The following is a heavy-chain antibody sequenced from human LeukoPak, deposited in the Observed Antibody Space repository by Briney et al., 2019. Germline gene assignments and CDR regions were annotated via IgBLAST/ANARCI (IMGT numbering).Heavy chain of an antibody. D-gene: IGHD6-19*01. Sequence: SATLSLTCAVYGGSFSGYYWSWIRQPPGKGLEWIGEINHSGSTNYNPSLKSRVTISVDTSKNQFSLKMSSVTAADTAVYYCARGGMYSSYSYWGQGTLVTVSS. J-gene: IGHJ4*02. CDR2: INHSGST. CDR1: GGSFSGYY. CDR3: ARGGMYSSYSY. V-gene: IGHV4-34*01.